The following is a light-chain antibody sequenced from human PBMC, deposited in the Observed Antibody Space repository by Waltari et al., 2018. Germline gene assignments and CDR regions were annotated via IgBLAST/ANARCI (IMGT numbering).Light chain of an antibody. CDR2: AVI. CDR1: SSDVGFYNL. J-gene: IGLJ3*02. V-gene: IGLV2-23*02. CDR3: CSYAGRNIWV. Sequence: QSALTQPASVSGSPGQSITISCTGTSSDVGFYNLVSWYQQHPDKAPKLMVYAVIGRPAGFSTRVSGDKAGNTASLTISGLQAEDEADYYCCSYAGRNIWVFGGGTKVTVL.